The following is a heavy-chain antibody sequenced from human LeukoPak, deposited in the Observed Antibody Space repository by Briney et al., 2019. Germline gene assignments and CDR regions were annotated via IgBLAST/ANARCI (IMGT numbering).Heavy chain of an antibody. V-gene: IGHV4-4*07. Sequence: SETLSLTCTVSGGSITSYYWSWVRQPAGKGLEWIGRIFISESTNYNPSLKSRVTMSVDTSKNQFSLKLSSVTAADTAVYYCARDRGYCSGGSCYPQGWFDPWGQGTLVTVSS. D-gene: IGHD2-15*01. J-gene: IGHJ5*02. CDR1: GGSITSYY. CDR3: ARDRGYCSGGSCYPQGWFDP. CDR2: IFISEST.